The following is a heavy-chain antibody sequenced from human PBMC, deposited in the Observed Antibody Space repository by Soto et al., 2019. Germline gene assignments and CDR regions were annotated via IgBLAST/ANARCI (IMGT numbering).Heavy chain of an antibody. CDR1: GFTFSSYA. CDR3: AKDLGGIAARTGYYYYGMDV. CDR2: ISYDGSNK. V-gene: IGHV3-30*04. Sequence: GALRLSCAASGFTFSSYAMHWVRQAPGKGLEWVAVISYDGSNKYYADSVKGRFTISRDNSKNTLYLQMNSLRAEDTAVYYCAKDLGGIAARTGYYYYGMDVWGQGTTVTVSS. J-gene: IGHJ6*02. D-gene: IGHD6-6*01.